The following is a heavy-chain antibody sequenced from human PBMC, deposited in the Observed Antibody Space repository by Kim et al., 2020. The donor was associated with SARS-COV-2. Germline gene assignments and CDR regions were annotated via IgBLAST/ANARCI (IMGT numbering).Heavy chain of an antibody. CDR2: IIPIFGTA. Sequence: SVKVSCKASGGTFSSYAISWVRQAPGQGLEWMGGIIPIFGTANYAQKFQGRVTITADESTSTAYMELSSLRSEDTAVYYCARGDGYNHSYYYGMDVWGQGTTVTVSS. CDR1: GGTFSSYA. J-gene: IGHJ6*02. V-gene: IGHV1-69*13. D-gene: IGHD5-12*01. CDR3: ARGDGYNHSYYYGMDV.